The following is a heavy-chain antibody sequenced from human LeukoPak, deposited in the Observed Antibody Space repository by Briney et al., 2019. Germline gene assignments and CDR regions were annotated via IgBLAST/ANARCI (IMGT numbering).Heavy chain of an antibody. CDR2: LYSGGST. Sequence: GESLRLSCAVAGFTVSSNYMSWVRQAPGKGLEWVSVLYSGGSTFYADSVRGRFTISRDNSKNTLYLQMNSLRAEDTAVYYCARDMELRSSYAFDIWGQGTMVTVSS. J-gene: IGHJ3*02. V-gene: IGHV3-53*01. D-gene: IGHD1-26*01. CDR1: GFTVSSNY. CDR3: ARDMELRSSYAFDI.